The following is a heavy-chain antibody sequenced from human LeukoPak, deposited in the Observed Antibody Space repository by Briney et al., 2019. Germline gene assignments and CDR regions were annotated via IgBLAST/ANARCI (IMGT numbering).Heavy chain of an antibody. V-gene: IGHV1-46*01. CDR1: GYTFTSYY. CDR2: INPSGGST. J-gene: IGHJ4*02. Sequence: GASVKVSCKASGYTFTSYYMHWVRQAPGQGLEWMGIINPSGGSTSYAQKFQGRVTMTRDTSTSTVYMELSSLRSEDTAVYYCARDFGSGSYLEPIYYCDYWGQGTLVTVSS. D-gene: IGHD1-26*01. CDR3: ARDFGSGSYLEPIYYCDY.